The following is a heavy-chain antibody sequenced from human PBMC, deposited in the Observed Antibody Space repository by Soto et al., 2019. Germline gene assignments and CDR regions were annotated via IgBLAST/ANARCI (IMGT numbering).Heavy chain of an antibody. D-gene: IGHD1-26*01. CDR1: GFSFSSYD. CDR3: AKGRETTTSAKFCFDN. Sequence: EVRLLESGGGLVQPGGSLRLSCAASGFSFSSYDMTWVRQAPGQGLEWVSSLSVTGGGPYYADSVRGRFTMSRDNSKNTLALGMSGLRADDSAVYYCAKGRETTTSAKFCFDNWGQGTLVTVSS. V-gene: IGHV3-23*01. CDR2: LSVTGGGP. J-gene: IGHJ4*02.